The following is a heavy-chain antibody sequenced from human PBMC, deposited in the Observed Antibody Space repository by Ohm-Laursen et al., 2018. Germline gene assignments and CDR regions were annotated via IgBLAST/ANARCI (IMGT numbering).Heavy chain of an antibody. CDR2: IYSGGST. CDR1: GLTVSSNY. Sequence: SLRLSCTASGLTVSSNYMSWVRQAPGKGLEWVSVIYSGGSTYYADSVKGRFTISRDNAKNSLYLQMNSLRAEDTAVYYCARDARLNYYGSGSYYWGQGTLVTVSS. V-gene: IGHV3-53*01. CDR3: ARDARLNYYGSGSYY. J-gene: IGHJ4*02. D-gene: IGHD3-10*01.